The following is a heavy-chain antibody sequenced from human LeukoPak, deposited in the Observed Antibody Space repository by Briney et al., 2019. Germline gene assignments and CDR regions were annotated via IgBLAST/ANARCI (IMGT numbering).Heavy chain of an antibody. CDR3: ARIPSSGWYKFYYYGMDV. CDR1: GYTFTSYG. CDR2: ISAYNGNT. D-gene: IGHD6-19*01. V-gene: IGHV1-18*01. J-gene: IGHJ6*02. Sequence: GASVKVSCKASGYTFTSYGISWVRQAPGQGLEWMGWISAYNGNTNYAQKLQGRVTMTTDTSTSTAYMELRSLRSDDTAVYYCARIPSSGWYKFYYYGMDVWGQGTTVTVSS.